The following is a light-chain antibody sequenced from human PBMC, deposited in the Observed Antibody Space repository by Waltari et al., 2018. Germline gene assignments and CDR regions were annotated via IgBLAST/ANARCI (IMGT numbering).Light chain of an antibody. Sequence: SYELTQPASVSVSPGQTARIPCSGDSLSKQYTCWYQQKAGQAPIMLIYKDSERPSGIPERFSGSSSGTTVTLTISGVQAEDEADYYCQSANIETTYWIFGGGTKLTVL. V-gene: IGLV3-25*03. CDR3: QSANIETTYWI. CDR2: KDS. CDR1: SLSKQY. J-gene: IGLJ2*01.